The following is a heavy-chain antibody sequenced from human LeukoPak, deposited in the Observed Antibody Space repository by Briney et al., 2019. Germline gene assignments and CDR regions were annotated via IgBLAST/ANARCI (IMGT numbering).Heavy chain of an antibody. CDR1: VGSISSYY. Sequence: KPSETLSLTCTVPVGSISSYYWSWIRQPAGKGLEWIRRIYTRGSTNYNPSLKSRVTMSVDTSKNQFSLKLSSVTAADTAVYYCAGEGHYYDSSGYYYGGEDYWGQGTLVTVSS. J-gene: IGHJ4*02. CDR3: AGEGHYYDSSGYYYGGEDY. D-gene: IGHD3-22*01. CDR2: IYTRGST. V-gene: IGHV4-4*07.